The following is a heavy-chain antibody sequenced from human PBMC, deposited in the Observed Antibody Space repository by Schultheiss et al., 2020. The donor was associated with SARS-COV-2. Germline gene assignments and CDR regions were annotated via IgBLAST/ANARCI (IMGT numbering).Heavy chain of an antibody. D-gene: IGHD2-15*01. V-gene: IGHV3-19*01. CDR1: GFTFSSYT. J-gene: IGHJ4*02. CDR3: VRDHRWSFDS. Sequence: GGSLRLSCAASGFTFSSYTMNWVRQAPGKGLEWVSGVSWNGSRTHYADSVKGRFIISRDNAKNSLSLQMNSLRDEDTAVYYCVRDHRWSFDSWGQGTLVTVSS. CDR2: VSWNGSRT.